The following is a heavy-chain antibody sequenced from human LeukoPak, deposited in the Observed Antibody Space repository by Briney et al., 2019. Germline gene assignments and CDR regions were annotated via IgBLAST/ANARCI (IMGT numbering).Heavy chain of an antibody. D-gene: IGHD2-2*01. CDR2: INPNSGGT. V-gene: IGHV1-2*02. CDR1: GYTFTGYY. J-gene: IGHJ6*02. Sequence: ASVKVSCKASGYTFTGYYMHWVRQAPGQGLEWMGWINPNSGGTNYAQKFQGRVTMTRDTSISTAYMELSRLRSDDTAVYYCARVVPAAIRMDVWGQETTVTVSS. CDR3: ARVVPAAIRMDV.